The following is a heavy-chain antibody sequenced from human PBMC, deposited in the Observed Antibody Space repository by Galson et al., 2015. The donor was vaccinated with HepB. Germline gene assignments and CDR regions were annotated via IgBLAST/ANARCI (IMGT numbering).Heavy chain of an antibody. Sequence: PALVKPTQTLTLTCTVSGFSLSNARMGVSWIRQPPGKALEWLAHIFSNDEKSYSTSLKSRLTISKDTSKTQVVLTMTNMDPVDTATYFCARIPFEAEGIAAAGFDPWGQGTLVTVSS. V-gene: IGHV2-26*01. CDR3: ARIPFEAEGIAAAGFDP. CDR1: GFSLSNARMG. J-gene: IGHJ5*02. D-gene: IGHD6-13*01. CDR2: IFSNDEK.